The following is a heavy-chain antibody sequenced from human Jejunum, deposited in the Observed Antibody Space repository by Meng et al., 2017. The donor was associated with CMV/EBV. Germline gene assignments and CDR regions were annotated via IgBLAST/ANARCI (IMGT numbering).Heavy chain of an antibody. J-gene: IGHJ4*02. CDR1: GVTFSSHW. CDR2: INGAGSDI. V-gene: IGHV3-74*01. Sequence: SGVTFSSHWMHWVSQGPGKGLVWVSRINGAGSDISYADSVKGRFTISRDNAENTLYLQMNSLRAEDMAVYYCVRAGSGNAYGLFDYWGQGTLVTVSS. CDR3: VRAGSGNAYGLFDY. D-gene: IGHD1-26*01.